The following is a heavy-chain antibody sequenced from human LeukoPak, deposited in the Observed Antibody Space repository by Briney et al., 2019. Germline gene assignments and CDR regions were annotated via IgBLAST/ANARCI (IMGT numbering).Heavy chain of an antibody. V-gene: IGHV4-59*01. CDR3: ARVGRVPYYFDY. J-gene: IGHJ4*02. CDR2: IYYAGST. Sequence: SSETLSLTCTVSGGSISSYYWSWIRQPPGKGLEWIGYIYYAGSTNYNPSLKSRVTISVDTSKNQFSLKLSSVTAADTAVYYCARVGRVPYYFDYWGQGTLVTVSS. CDR1: GGSISSYY.